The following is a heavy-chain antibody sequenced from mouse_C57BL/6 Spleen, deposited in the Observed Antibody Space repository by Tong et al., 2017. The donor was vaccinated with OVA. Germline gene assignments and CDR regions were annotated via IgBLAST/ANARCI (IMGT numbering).Heavy chain of an antibody. D-gene: IGHD2-2*01. CDR2: INPSTGGT. Sequence: EVQLQESGPELVKPGASVKISCKASGYSFTGYYMNWVQQSPEKSLEWIGEINPSTGGTTYNQKFKAKATLTVDKSSSTAYMQLKSLTSEDSAVYYCARAGYYWGQGTLVTVSA. J-gene: IGHJ3*01. V-gene: IGHV1-42*01. CDR1: GYSFTGYY. CDR3: ARAGYY.